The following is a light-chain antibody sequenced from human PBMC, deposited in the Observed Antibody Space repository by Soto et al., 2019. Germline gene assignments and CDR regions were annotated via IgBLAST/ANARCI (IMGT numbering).Light chain of an antibody. J-gene: IGKJ1*01. V-gene: IGKV3-20*01. CDR1: QSVSSSY. CDR3: QQYGSSPMT. Sequence: TQSPGTVSLSPGERATLSCRASQSVSSSYLAWYQQKPGQAPRLLIYGASSRATGIPDRFSGSGSGTDFTLTISRLEPEDFAVYYCQQYGSSPMTFGQGSKVDIK. CDR2: GAS.